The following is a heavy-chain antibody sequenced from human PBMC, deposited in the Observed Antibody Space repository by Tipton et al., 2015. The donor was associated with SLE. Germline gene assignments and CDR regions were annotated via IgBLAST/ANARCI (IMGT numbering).Heavy chain of an antibody. J-gene: IGHJ4*02. D-gene: IGHD1-20*01. Sequence: SLRLSCAASGLTFDDYAMHWVRQAPGKGLEWVSGVSWSSGSIGYADSVKGRFTTSRDNAKNSLYLQMNSLRAEDTALYYWAKDHITGTSGDYWGQGTLVTVSS. V-gene: IGHV3-9*01. CDR1: GLTFDDYA. CDR2: VSWSSGSI. CDR3: AKDHITGTSGDY.